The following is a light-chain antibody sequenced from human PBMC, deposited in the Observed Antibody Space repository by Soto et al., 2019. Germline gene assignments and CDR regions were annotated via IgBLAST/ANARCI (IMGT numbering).Light chain of an antibody. J-gene: IGKJ2*01. V-gene: IGKV4-1*01. CDR1: QSVLYSSNNKNY. Sequence: DIVMTQSPDSLAVSLGERATINCKSSQSVLYSSNNKNYLAWYQKKAGQPPKLLIYWASTRESGVPDRFSGSGSGTDFTLTISSQQAEDVAVYYCQQYYSTPPYTFGQGTKLEIK. CDR3: QQYYSTPPYT. CDR2: WAS.